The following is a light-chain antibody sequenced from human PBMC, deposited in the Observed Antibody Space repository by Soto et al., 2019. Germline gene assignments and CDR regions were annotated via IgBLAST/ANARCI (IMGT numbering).Light chain of an antibody. CDR1: QSLLHSNGYNY. Sequence: DLVMTQSPLSLPVTPGEPASISCRSSQSLLHSNGYNYLDWYLQKPGQSPQLLIYLGSNRASGVPDRFSSSGSGTDFTLKISRVAAEDVGVYYCMQALQTPRTFGQGTKVEIK. CDR3: MQALQTPRT. J-gene: IGKJ1*01. V-gene: IGKV2-28*01. CDR2: LGS.